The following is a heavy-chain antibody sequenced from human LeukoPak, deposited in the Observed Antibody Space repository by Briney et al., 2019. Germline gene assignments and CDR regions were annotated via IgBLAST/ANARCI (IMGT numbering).Heavy chain of an antibody. J-gene: IGHJ3*02. V-gene: IGHV5-51*01. Sequence: GESLKIFCKGSGYSFTSYWIGWVRQMPGKGLEWMGIIYPGDSDTRYSPSFQGQVTISADKSISTAYLQWSSLKASDTAMYYCARPSDTAMVNRAFDIWGQGTMVTVSS. D-gene: IGHD5-18*01. CDR1: GYSFTSYW. CDR2: IYPGDSDT. CDR3: ARPSDTAMVNRAFDI.